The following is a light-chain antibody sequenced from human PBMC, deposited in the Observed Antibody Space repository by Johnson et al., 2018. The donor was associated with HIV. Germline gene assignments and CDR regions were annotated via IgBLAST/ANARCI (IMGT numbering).Light chain of an antibody. CDR3: GTWDSSLSFYV. J-gene: IGLJ1*01. CDR1: SSNIGNNY. V-gene: IGLV1-51*02. Sequence: QSVLTQPPSVSAAPGQKVTISCSGSSSNIGNNYVSWYQQLPGTAPKPLIYENNKRPSGIPDRFSASKSGTSATLGITGHPTGDAADYYCGTWDSSLSFYVFGTGTKVTVL. CDR2: ENN.